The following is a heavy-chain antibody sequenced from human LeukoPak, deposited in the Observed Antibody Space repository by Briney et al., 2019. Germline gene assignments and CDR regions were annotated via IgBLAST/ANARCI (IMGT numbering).Heavy chain of an antibody. CDR2: ISAYNGNT. CDR1: GYTFTSYG. D-gene: IGHD3-22*01. Sequence: ASVKVSCKASGYTFTSYGISWVRQAPGQGLEWMGWISAYNGNTNYAQKLQGRVTMTTDTSTSTAYMELRSLRSDDTAVYYCAREQYYYDSGGASDAFDIWGQGTMVTVSS. J-gene: IGHJ3*02. V-gene: IGHV1-18*01. CDR3: AREQYYYDSGGASDAFDI.